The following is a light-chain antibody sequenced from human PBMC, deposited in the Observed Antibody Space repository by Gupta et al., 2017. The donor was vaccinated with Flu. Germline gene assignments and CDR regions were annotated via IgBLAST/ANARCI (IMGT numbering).Light chain of an antibody. Sequence: TASITCSGDKLGDKFVCWFQQKPGQSPVMVIYQDNKRPSGIPERFSGSNSGNTATLTISGTQAVDEADYYCQAWDSSTGVFGGGTMLTVL. CDR3: QAWDSSTGV. J-gene: IGLJ2*01. CDR2: QDN. CDR1: KLGDKF. V-gene: IGLV3-1*01.